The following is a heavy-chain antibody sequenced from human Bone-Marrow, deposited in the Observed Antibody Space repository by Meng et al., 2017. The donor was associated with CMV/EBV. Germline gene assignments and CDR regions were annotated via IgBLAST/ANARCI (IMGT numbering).Heavy chain of an antibody. J-gene: IGHJ4*02. V-gene: IGHV4-39*01. CDR3: ASLPIDNRDGYNHFDY. CDR2: IYFSGST. D-gene: IGHD5-24*01. Sequence: SETLSLTCTVSGGSISSSSYYWGWIRQPPGKGLEWIGNIYFSGSTYYNPPLKSRVTISVDTSKNQFSLKLSSVTAADTAVYYCASLPIDNRDGYNHFDYWGQGTLVTVSS. CDR1: GGSISSSSYY.